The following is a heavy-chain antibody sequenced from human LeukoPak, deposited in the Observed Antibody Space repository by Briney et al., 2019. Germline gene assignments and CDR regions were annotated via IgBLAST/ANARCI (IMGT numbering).Heavy chain of an antibody. CDR2: ISSSSSII. V-gene: IGHV3-48*02. CDR1: RLTFSSYS. Sequence: PGGSLRLSCAASRLTFSSYSIDWVRQAPGKGLEWVSYISSSSSIISYADSVKGRFTISRDNAKNSLYLQMNSLRDEDTAVYYCARTVIAVAANGFDPRGQGTLVTVSS. J-gene: IGHJ5*02. CDR3: ARTVIAVAANGFDP. D-gene: IGHD6-19*01.